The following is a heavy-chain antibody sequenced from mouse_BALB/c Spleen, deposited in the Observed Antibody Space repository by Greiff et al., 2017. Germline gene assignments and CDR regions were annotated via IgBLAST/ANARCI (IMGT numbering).Heavy chain of an antibody. CDR2: INPSNGGT. D-gene: IGHD2-3*01. Sequence: QVQLQQSGAELVKPGASVKLSCKASGYTFTSYYMYWVKQRPGQGLEWIGEINPSNGGTNFNEKFKSKATLTVDKSSSTAYMQLSSLTSEDSAVYYCTRGWLLGYAMDYWGQGTSVTVSS. CDR1: GYTFTSYY. CDR3: TRGWLLGYAMDY. V-gene: IGHV1S81*02. J-gene: IGHJ4*01.